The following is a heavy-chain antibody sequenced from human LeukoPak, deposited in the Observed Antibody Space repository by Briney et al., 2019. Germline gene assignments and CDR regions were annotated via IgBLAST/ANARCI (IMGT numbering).Heavy chain of an antibody. Sequence: SETLSLTCTVSGGSISSGGYYWSWIRQHPGKGLEWIGYIYYSGSTYYNPSLKSRVTISVDTSKNQFSLKLSSVTAADTAVYYCARHETDNWFDPWGQGTLVAVSS. V-gene: IGHV4-31*03. D-gene: IGHD2-21*02. J-gene: IGHJ5*02. CDR1: GGSISSGGYY. CDR2: IYYSGST. CDR3: ARHETDNWFDP.